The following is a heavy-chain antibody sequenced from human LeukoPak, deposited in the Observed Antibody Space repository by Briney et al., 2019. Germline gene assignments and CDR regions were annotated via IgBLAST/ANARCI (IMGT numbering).Heavy chain of an antibody. V-gene: IGHV3-30*18. CDR3: ANDQFQ. CDR2: ISVDGNNK. J-gene: IGHJ4*02. Sequence: GRSLRLSCAASGFTFSDYVMHWVRQAPGKGLEWVGVISVDGNNKYYGESVKGRLTISRDNSKNTLYLQINSLRPEDTAVYYCANDQFQWGQGTLVIVSS. CDR1: GFTFSDYV.